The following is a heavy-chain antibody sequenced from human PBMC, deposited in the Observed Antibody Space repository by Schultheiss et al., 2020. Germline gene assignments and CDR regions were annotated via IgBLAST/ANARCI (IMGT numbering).Heavy chain of an antibody. CDR1: GGSISSGGYY. Sequence: SETLSLTCTVSGGSISSGGYYWSWIRQHPGKGLEWIGYIYYSGSTYYNPSLKSRVTISVDTSKNQFSLKLSSVTAADTAVYYCARDRGGYWYFDLWGRGTLVTVSS. J-gene: IGHJ2*01. D-gene: IGHD3-10*01. V-gene: IGHV4-31*03. CDR3: ARDRGGYWYFDL. CDR2: IYYSGST.